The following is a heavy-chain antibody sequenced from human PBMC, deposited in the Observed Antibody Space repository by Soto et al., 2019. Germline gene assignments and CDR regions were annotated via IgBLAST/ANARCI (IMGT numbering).Heavy chain of an antibody. V-gene: IGHV4-4*02. CDR2: IYHSGST. CDR3: ARGSGSYYYVMAV. J-gene: IGHJ6*02. Sequence: SETLSLTCAVSGSSISSSNWWSWVRQPPGKGLEWIGEIYHSGSTNYNPSLKSRVTISVDKSKNQFSLKLSSVTAADTAVYYCARGSGSYYYVMAVWGQGTTVTGSS. CDR1: GSSISSSNW. D-gene: IGHD1-26*01.